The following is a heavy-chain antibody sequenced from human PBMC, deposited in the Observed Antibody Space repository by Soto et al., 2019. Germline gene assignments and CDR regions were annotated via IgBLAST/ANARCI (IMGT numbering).Heavy chain of an antibody. Sequence: WVSLRRSCVDSGFTVSSNSISWVRQAPGKGLEWVSVIYSGGSTYYADSVKGRFTISRDNSKNTLYLQMNILRAEDTAIYYCAKAISGYNAPLDHWGQGT. CDR3: AKAISGYNAPLDH. CDR2: IYSGGST. J-gene: IGHJ4*02. V-gene: IGHV3-53*01. D-gene: IGHD5-12*01. CDR1: GFTVSSNS.